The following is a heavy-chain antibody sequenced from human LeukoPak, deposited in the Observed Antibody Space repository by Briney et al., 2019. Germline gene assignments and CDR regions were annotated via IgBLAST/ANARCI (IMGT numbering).Heavy chain of an antibody. CDR2: IYPGGSDT. CDR3: ARRGTAAAGIGLNYFDY. D-gene: IGHD6-13*01. J-gene: IGHJ4*02. CDR1: GYSFTSYW. Sequence: GESLKISCKGSGYSFTSYWIGWARQMPGKGLEWMGIIYPGGSDTRYSPSFQGQVTISADKSISTAYLQWSSLKASDTAMYYCARRGTAAAGIGLNYFDYWGQGTLVTVSS. V-gene: IGHV5-51*01.